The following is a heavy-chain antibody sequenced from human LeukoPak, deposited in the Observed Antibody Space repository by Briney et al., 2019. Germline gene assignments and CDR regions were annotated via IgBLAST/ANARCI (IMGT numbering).Heavy chain of an antibody. CDR3: ARGYCSSTSCYAFGAFDI. V-gene: IGHV4-39*01. Sequence: PSETLSLTCTVSGGSISSSSYYWGWIRQPPGKGLEWIGSIYYSGSTYYNPSLKSRVTISVDTSKNQFSLKLSSVTAADTAVYYCARGYCSSTSCYAFGAFDIWGQGTMVTVSS. CDR1: GGSISSSSYY. D-gene: IGHD2-2*01. J-gene: IGHJ3*02. CDR2: IYYSGST.